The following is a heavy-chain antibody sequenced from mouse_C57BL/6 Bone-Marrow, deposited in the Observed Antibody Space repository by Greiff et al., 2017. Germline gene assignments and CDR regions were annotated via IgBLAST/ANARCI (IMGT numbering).Heavy chain of an antibody. Sequence: QVQLQQPGAELVKPGASVKMSCKASGYTFTSYWITWVKQRPGQGLEWIGDIYPGSGSPNYNEKFKSKATLTVDTSSSTAYMQLSSLTSEDSAVYYCAREGFYDGYYSWFAYWGQGTLVTVSA. D-gene: IGHD2-3*01. J-gene: IGHJ3*01. CDR3: AREGFYDGYYSWFAY. CDR1: GYTFTSYW. CDR2: IYPGSGSP. V-gene: IGHV1-55*01.